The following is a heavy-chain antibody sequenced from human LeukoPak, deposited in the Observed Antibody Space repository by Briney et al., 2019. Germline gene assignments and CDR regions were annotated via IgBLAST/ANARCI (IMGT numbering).Heavy chain of an antibody. V-gene: IGHV4-34*01. D-gene: IGHD1-26*01. CDR2: INHSGST. Sequence: SETLSLTCALYGGSFSGYYWSWIRQPPGKGLEWIGEINHSGSTNYNPSLKSRVTIPVDTSKNQFSLKLSSVTAADTAVYYCARDPRGSYSDYWGQGTLVTVSS. J-gene: IGHJ4*02. CDR1: GGSFSGYY. CDR3: ARDPRGSYSDY.